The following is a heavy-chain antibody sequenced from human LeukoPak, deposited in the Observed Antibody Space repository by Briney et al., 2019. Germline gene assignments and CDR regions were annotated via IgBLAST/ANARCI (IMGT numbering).Heavy chain of an antibody. D-gene: IGHD2-15*01. J-gene: IGHJ4*02. CDR1: GYIFTNYP. V-gene: IGHV7-4-1*02. CDR3: ARDSYCSGGTRYSRVGY. Sequence: GASVKVSCKASGYIFTNYPMNWVRQAPGQGLEWMGWINTNTGNPTYAQGFTERFVFSWDTSVSTAYLQISSLKAEDTAVYYCARDSYCSGGTRYSRVGYWGQGTVVTVSS. CDR2: INTNTGNP.